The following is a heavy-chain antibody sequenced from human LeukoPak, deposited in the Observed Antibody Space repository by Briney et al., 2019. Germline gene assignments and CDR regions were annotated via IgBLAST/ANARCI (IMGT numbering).Heavy chain of an antibody. Sequence: GGSLRLSCAASGFTFSTYWMHWVRQAPGKGLVWVSRIDHDGINTYYADSVKGRFTISRDNAKNTLYLQMNSLRAEDTAVYYCASYTDRGSWPDYWGQGTLVTVSS. CDR3: ASYTDRGSWPDY. CDR1: GFTFSTYW. V-gene: IGHV3-74*01. CDR2: IDHDGINT. J-gene: IGHJ4*02. D-gene: IGHD6-13*01.